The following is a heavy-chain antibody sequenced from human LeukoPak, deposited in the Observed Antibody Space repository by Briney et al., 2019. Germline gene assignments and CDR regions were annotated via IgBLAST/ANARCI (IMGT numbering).Heavy chain of an antibody. D-gene: IGHD3-3*01. Sequence: SVKVSCKASGGSLKNFATSWVRQAPGQGPEWMGGFNHIYGTTNYAQKFQGRVTITVDDSTNIAYLDLSSLRSDDTALYYCARRAEWFSWTRLDAFDIWGQGTMVTVSS. CDR1: GGSLKNFA. J-gene: IGHJ3*02. CDR2: FNHIYGTT. CDR3: ARRAEWFSWTRLDAFDI. V-gene: IGHV1-69*13.